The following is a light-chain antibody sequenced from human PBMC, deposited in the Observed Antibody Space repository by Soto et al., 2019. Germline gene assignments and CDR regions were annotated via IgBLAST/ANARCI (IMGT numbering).Light chain of an antibody. CDR3: CSYAGSYTHV. J-gene: IGLJ1*01. V-gene: IGLV2-11*01. CDR1: SSDIGGYHF. CDR2: DVT. Sequence: QSALTQPRSVSGSPGQSVTISCTGTSSDIGGYHFVSWYQQYPGKAPKLIIYDVTQGPSGVPDRFSGSKSGNTASLTISGLQTDDEDDYYCCSYAGSYTHVFGTGTKVTVL.